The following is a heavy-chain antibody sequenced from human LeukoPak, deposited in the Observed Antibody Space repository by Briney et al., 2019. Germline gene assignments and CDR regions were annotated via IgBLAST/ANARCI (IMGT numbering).Heavy chain of an antibody. V-gene: IGHV4-59*01. J-gene: IGHJ4*02. CDR3: ARDRSLGYFDY. CDR2: SYYSGST. Sequence: SETLSLTCTVSGASIVNYYWTWIRQAPGQGLEWLGYSYYSGSTQYNPSLEGRVTISVDTSKNQFSLKLGSVTAADTAVYYCARDRSLGYFDYWGQGTVVTVSS. CDR1: GASIVNYY.